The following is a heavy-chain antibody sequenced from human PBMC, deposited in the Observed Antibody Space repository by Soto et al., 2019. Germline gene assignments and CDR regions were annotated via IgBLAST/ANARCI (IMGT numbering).Heavy chain of an antibody. CDR2: ISSGGSP. Sequence: SETLSLTCDVSDESVTSPGNYWNWIRQRPDTGLEWIGYISSGGSPFYNPSLKSRVSISLDTSKNVISLTLRSVTAADTAVYYCTLNHCAGGGCYDRDYWGRGTRVTI. J-gene: IGHJ1*01. D-gene: IGHD2-15*01. CDR1: DESVTSPGNY. CDR3: TLNHCAGGGCYDRDY. V-gene: IGHV4-31*11.